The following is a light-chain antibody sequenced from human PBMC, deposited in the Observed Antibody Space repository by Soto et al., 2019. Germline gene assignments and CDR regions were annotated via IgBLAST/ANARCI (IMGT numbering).Light chain of an antibody. Sequence: QSALTQPASVSGSPGQSITISCTGTSSDVGGYNYVSWYQQHPGKAPKLMIYEVSNRPSGVSNRFSGSKSGNTASLTISGLQAEDEADYYCSTYTSSSLSVFGTGTKLTVL. CDR2: EVS. V-gene: IGLV2-14*01. CDR3: STYTSSSLSV. CDR1: SSDVGGYNY. J-gene: IGLJ1*01.